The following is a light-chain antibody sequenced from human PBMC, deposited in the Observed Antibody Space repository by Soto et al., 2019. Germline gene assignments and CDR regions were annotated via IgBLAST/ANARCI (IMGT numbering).Light chain of an antibody. CDR3: QQSYSSSWT. J-gene: IGKJ1*01. Sequence: AIRMTQSPSSFSSSTGDRVTITCRASQGISSYLAWYQQKPGKAPKLLIYAASTLQSGVPSRFSGSGSGTDFNLTISSLQREDFATYYCQQSYSSSWTFGQGTKVDIK. CDR1: QGISSY. V-gene: IGKV1-8*01. CDR2: AAS.